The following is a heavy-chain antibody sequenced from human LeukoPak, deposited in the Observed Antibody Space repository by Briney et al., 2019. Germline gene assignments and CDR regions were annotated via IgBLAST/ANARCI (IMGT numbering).Heavy chain of an antibody. CDR3: ARDVQWLDYLQQNDY. J-gene: IGHJ4*02. CDR1: GFTFSSYA. V-gene: IGHV3-23*01. CDR2: ISGSGGST. D-gene: IGHD6-19*01. Sequence: GGSLRLSCAASGFTFSSYAMSWVRQAPGKGLEWVSAISGSGGSTYYADSVKGRFTISRDNSKNTLYLQMNSLRAEDTAVYYCARDVQWLDYLQQNDYWGQGTLVTVSS.